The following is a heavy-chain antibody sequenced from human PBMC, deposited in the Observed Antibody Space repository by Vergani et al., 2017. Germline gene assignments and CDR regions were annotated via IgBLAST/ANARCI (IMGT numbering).Heavy chain of an antibody. CDR2: FSKGGTT. J-gene: IGHJ4*02. V-gene: IGHV4-39*01. Sequence: QVQLQESGPGLLKPSQTLSLTCTVSGDSISSDNLYWHWLRQPAGKGLEWIGSFSKGGTTSLHPSVKSRVAISSDTAKNRFSLKLTSVSAADTAVYYCARSSCGGDCYEFDYWGQGILVTVSS. CDR3: ARSSCGGDCYEFDY. CDR1: GDSISSDNLY. D-gene: IGHD2-21*02.